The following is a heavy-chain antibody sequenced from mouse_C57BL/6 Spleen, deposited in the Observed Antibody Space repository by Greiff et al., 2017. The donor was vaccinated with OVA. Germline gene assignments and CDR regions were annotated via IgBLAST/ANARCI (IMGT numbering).Heavy chain of an antibody. CDR2: IHPNSGST. CDR1: GYTFTSYW. D-gene: IGHD1-1*01. J-gene: IGHJ4*01. V-gene: IGHV1-64*01. CDR3: ARDYYGSSLYAMDY. Sequence: QVQLQQPGAELVKPGASVKLSCKASGYTFTSYWMHWVKPRPGQGLEWIGMIHPNSGSTNYNEKVKSKATLTVDKSSSTAYMQLISLTSEDSAVYYCARDYYGSSLYAMDYWGQGTSVTVSS.